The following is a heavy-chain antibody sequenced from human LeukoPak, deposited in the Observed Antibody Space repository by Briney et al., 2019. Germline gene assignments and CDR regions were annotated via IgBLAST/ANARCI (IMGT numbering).Heavy chain of an antibody. D-gene: IGHD5-24*01. CDR1: GFLFHVFT. CDR3: AKSDCSSDGCKLLNY. V-gene: IGHV3-23*01. Sequence: PGGSLRLSCRTSGFLFHVFTMTWVRQTPGKGLEWISSISHSDDSTYYADSVKGRFTISRDNSKDTVYLQMNSLRAEDTAVYYCAKSDCSSDGCKLLNYWGQGTLVTVSS. J-gene: IGHJ4*02. CDR2: ISHSDDST.